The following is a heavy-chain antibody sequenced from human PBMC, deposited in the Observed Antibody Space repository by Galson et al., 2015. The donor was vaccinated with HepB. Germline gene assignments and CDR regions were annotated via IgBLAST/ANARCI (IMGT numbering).Heavy chain of an antibody. CDR1: GFTFSNYG. V-gene: IGHV3-30*18. D-gene: IGHD3-16*01. Sequence: SLRLSCAASGFTFSNYGMHWVRQAPGKGLEWVTVISHDGNKIYYADSVKGRFTISRDNSKNTLFLQMSSLRAEDTAVYYCAKGTHDSGPYGGPYFDYWGQGTLVTVSS. CDR3: AKGTHDSGPYGGPYFDY. J-gene: IGHJ4*02. CDR2: ISHDGNKI.